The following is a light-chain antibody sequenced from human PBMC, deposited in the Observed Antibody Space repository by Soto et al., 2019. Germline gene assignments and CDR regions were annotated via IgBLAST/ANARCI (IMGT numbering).Light chain of an antibody. Sequence: QSVLTQPPSASGTPGQRVTISCSGSSSNIGSNTVNWYQQLPGSAPKLLIYSNNQRPSGVPDRFSASKSGTSASLAISGLQSEDEADYYCAAWDDRLNGPVFGGGTKLTVL. J-gene: IGLJ2*01. CDR1: SSNIGSNT. CDR2: SNN. V-gene: IGLV1-44*01. CDR3: AAWDDRLNGPV.